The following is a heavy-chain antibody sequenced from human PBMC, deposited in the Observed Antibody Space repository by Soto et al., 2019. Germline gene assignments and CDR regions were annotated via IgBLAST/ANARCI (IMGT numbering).Heavy chain of an antibody. V-gene: IGHV3-13*01. D-gene: IGHD6-6*01. CDR1: GFTFSSYD. Sequence: GGSLRLSCAASGFTFSSYDMHWVRQATGKGLEWVSAIGTAGGTYYPDAVKSGFTISRENAKNSLYLQMNSLRAGDTDVYYLARWGPYSSSAGGFDYWGQGTLVTVSS. CDR3: ARWGPYSSSAGGFDY. J-gene: IGHJ4*02. CDR2: IGTAGGT.